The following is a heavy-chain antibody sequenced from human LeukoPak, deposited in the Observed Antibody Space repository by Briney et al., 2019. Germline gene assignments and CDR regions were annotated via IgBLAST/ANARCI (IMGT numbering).Heavy chain of an antibody. V-gene: IGHV1-2*02. CDR2: INPNSGGT. D-gene: IGHD3-10*01. Sequence: ASVKVSCKASGYTFTSYDINWVRQATGQGLEWMGWINPNSGGTKYAQKFQGRVTMTRDTSISTAYMELSRLRSDETAVYYCARDKVTMVRGVPRRTTDYYSYSYTDVWGKGTTVTVSS. CDR3: ARDKVTMVRGVPRRTTDYYSYSYTDV. CDR1: GYTFTSYD. J-gene: IGHJ6*03.